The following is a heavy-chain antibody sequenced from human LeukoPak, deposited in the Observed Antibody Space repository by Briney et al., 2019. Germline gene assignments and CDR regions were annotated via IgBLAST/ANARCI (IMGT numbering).Heavy chain of an antibody. Sequence: GASVKVSCKASGYTFISYDINWVRQAAGQGLEWMGWMNPNSANTGYAEKFQGRVSMTRDNPMSTAYLELSGLRPDDTAVYYCAKSSEYYYGSGSYYAFFDSWGQGTLVTVSS. CDR3: AKSSEYYYGSGSYYAFFDS. CDR1: GYTFISYD. D-gene: IGHD3-10*01. V-gene: IGHV1-8*01. J-gene: IGHJ4*02. CDR2: MNPNSANT.